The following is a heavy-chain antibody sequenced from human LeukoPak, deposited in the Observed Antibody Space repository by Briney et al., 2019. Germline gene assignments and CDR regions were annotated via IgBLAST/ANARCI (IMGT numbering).Heavy chain of an antibody. CDR3: ARHVQMAAPNDAFDI. J-gene: IGHJ3*02. CDR2: IYYSGST. CDR1: GGSISSSSYY. V-gene: IGHV4-39*01. D-gene: IGHD5-24*01. Sequence: PSETLSLTCTVSGGSISSSSYYWGWIRQPPGKGLECIGSIYYSGSTYYNPSLKSRVTISVDTSKNQFSLKLSSVTAADTAVYYCARHVQMAAPNDAFDIWGQGTMVTVSS.